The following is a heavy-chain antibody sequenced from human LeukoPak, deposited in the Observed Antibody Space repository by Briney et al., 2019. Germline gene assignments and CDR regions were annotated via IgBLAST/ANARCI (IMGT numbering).Heavy chain of an antibody. CDR2: IVVGSGNT. CDR3: AKEWGYDSSGYRNWFDP. Sequence: SVKVSCKASGSTFTSSAMQWVRQARGQRLEWIGWIVVGSGNTNYAQKFQERVTITRDMSTSTAYMELSSLRSEDTAVYYCAKEWGYDSSGYRNWFDPWGQGTLVTVSS. J-gene: IGHJ5*02. D-gene: IGHD3-22*01. V-gene: IGHV1-58*02. CDR1: GSTFTSSA.